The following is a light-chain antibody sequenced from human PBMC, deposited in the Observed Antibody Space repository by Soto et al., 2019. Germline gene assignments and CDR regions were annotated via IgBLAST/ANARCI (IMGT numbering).Light chain of an antibody. V-gene: IGKV3-20*01. CDR2: VAS. Sequence: EIVLTQSPGTLSLSPVERATLSCRASQSVSSNYLAWYQQKPGQAPRLLIYVASSRATGIPDRFSGSGSGTDFTLIISSLEPEDFAVYFCHQYGSSFTFGPGTKVDIK. J-gene: IGKJ3*01. CDR1: QSVSSNY. CDR3: HQYGSSFT.